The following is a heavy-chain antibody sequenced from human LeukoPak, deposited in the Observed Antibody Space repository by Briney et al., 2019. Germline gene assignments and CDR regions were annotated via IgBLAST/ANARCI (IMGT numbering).Heavy chain of an antibody. D-gene: IGHD1-1*01. V-gene: IGHV3-30*14. Sequence: GGSLRLSCAASGFTFRKYAFHWVRQAPGKGLEWVALISGDGNDKYYAESVKGRFTISRDNSKNTLYLQMNSLRAEDTAVYYCARAGRGGLYYFDYWGQGTLVTVSS. CDR2: ISGDGNDK. J-gene: IGHJ4*02. CDR1: GFTFRKYA. CDR3: ARAGRGGLYYFDY.